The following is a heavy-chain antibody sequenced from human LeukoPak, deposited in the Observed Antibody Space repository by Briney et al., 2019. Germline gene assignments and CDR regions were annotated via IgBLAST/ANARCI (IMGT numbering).Heavy chain of an antibody. Sequence: SVKVSCKASGGTFSSYAISWVRQAPGQGLEWMGGIIPIFGTANYAQKFQGRVTITADESTSTASMELSSLRSEDTAVFCCATSKDTAMVTIDYWGQGTLVTVSS. CDR1: GGTFSSYA. J-gene: IGHJ4*02. V-gene: IGHV1-69*13. CDR3: ATSKDTAMVTIDY. D-gene: IGHD5-18*01. CDR2: IIPIFGTA.